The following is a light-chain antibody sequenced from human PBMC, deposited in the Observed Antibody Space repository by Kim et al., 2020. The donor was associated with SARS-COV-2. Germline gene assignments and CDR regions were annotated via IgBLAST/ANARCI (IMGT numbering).Light chain of an antibody. Sequence: EIVMTQSPPPLSVSPGERATLSCRASRGITRNLAWYQQQSGQPPRSLIYGASTRATGIPARFSGSGSGTEFTLTISDLQAEDVAIYYCQHYNYRPPLTFGGGTKVDIK. CDR2: GAS. CDR1: RGITRN. V-gene: IGKV3-15*01. CDR3: QHYNYRPPLT. J-gene: IGKJ4*01.